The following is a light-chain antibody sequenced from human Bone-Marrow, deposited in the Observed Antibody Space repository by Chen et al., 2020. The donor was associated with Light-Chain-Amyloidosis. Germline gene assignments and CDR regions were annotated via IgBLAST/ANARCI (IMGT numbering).Light chain of an antibody. J-gene: IGLJ2*01. CDR2: EVS. Sequence: QSALTQPPSVSGSPGQSVTISCTGSSSDVGGYNRVSWFQQPPGPAPRLIISEVSNRPSGVPNRFSGSKSGNTASLTISGLLAEDEADYHCGSYAGSNTVVFGGGTKLTVL. CDR1: SSDVGGYNR. V-gene: IGLV2-18*02. CDR3: GSYAGSNTVV.